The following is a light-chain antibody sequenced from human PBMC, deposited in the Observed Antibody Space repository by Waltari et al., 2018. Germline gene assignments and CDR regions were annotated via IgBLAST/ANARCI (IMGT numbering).Light chain of an antibody. CDR1: GSNIGADYD. J-gene: IGLJ2*01. CDR2: GTN. CDR3: QSYDTSLSVV. Sequence: QSVLTQPPSVSGAPGQRVTISGTGSGSNIGADYDVHWYRQFPGKAPTPLIYGTNTRPVGVPDRFFGSQSGTSASLAIVGLQADDEADYYCQSYDTSLSVVFGGGTKLTVL. V-gene: IGLV1-40*01.